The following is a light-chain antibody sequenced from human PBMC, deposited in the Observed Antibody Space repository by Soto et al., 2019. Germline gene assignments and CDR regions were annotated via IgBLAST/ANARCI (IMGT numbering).Light chain of an antibody. Sequence: IQMTQSPSSLSASVGDRVTITCRASQRITTYLNWYQQKPGKAPKLLISTAATLEGGVPSRFSGRGSGTDFTPPLTPLPPEGFATYFCQQSYSTPYTFGQGTKLEIK. CDR1: QRITTY. CDR3: QQSYSTPYT. CDR2: TAA. V-gene: IGKV1-39*01. J-gene: IGKJ2*01.